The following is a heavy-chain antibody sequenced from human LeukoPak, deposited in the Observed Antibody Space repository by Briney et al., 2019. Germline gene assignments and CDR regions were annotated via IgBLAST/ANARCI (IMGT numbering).Heavy chain of an antibody. CDR1: GFTFSNSW. CDR2: INHDGSTT. J-gene: IGHJ4*02. Sequence: GGSLRLSCVASGFTFSNSWMHWVRQAPGKGLVWVSRINHDGSTTDYADSVKGRFTISRDNVKNTLYLQMNSLRVEDTAVYYCAREVTTLTTFGFDYWGQGTLVTVSS. V-gene: IGHV3-74*01. CDR3: AREVTTLTTFGFDY. D-gene: IGHD4-11*01.